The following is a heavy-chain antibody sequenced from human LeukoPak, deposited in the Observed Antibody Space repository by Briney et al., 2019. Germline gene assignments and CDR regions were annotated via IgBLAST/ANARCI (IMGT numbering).Heavy chain of an antibody. CDR1: GFTFSNYA. V-gene: IGHV3-23*01. CDR3: AKGAGFYCSSTSCSVTNWFDP. Sequence: GGSLRLSCSASGFTFSNYAMSWVRQAPGKGLEWVSGISGSGGNTYYADSVNVRFTISRDNSKNTLYLQMDSLSAEDTAVYCCAKGAGFYCSSTSCSVTNWFDPWGQGTLVTVSS. D-gene: IGHD2-2*01. CDR2: ISGSGGNT. J-gene: IGHJ5*02.